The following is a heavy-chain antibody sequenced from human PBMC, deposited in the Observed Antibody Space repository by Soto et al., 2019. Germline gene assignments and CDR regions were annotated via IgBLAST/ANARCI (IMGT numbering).Heavy chain of an antibody. J-gene: IGHJ4*02. V-gene: IGHV3-23*01. D-gene: IGHD3-3*01. CDR1: GFTFSSYA. Sequence: PGGSLRLSCAASGFTFSSYAMSWVRQAPGKGLEWVSAISGSGGSTYYADSVKGRFTISRDNSKNTLYLQMNSLRAEDTAVYYCAKGAVKDVLRFLEWLLRLDYWGQGTPVTVSS. CDR3: AKGAVKDVLRFLEWLLRLDY. CDR2: ISGSGGST.